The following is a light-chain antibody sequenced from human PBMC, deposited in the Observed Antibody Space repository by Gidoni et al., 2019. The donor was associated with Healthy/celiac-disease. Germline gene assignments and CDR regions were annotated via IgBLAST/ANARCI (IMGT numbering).Light chain of an antibody. CDR1: QSISSY. CDR3: QQSYSTPPWT. V-gene: IGKV1-39*01. CDR2: AAS. Sequence: DIQMTQSPSSLSASVGDRFTITCRASQSISSYLNWYQQKPGKAPKLLIYAASSLQSGVPSRFSGSGSGTDFTLTISSLQPEDFATYYCQQSYSTPPWTFXQXTKVEIK. J-gene: IGKJ1*01.